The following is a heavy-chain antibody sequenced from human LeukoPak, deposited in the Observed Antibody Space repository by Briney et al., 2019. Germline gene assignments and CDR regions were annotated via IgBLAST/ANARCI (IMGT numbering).Heavy chain of an antibody. CDR3: AKDLMETNIAAAVSVDY. CDR1: GFTFSSYA. J-gene: IGHJ4*02. CDR2: ISGSGGST. V-gene: IGHV3-23*01. D-gene: IGHD6-13*01. Sequence: GGSLRLSCAASGFTFSSYAMSWVRQAPGKGLEWVSAISGSGGSTYYADSVKGRFTISRDNSKNTLYLQMNSLRAEDTAVYYCAKDLMETNIAAAVSVDYGGRGPLAPVPS.